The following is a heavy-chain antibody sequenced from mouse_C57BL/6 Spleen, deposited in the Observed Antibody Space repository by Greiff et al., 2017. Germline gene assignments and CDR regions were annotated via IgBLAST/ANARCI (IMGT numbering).Heavy chain of an antibody. CDR3: ARSDITTVVGY. D-gene: IGHD1-1*01. V-gene: IGHV1-80*01. CDR2: IYPGDGDT. CDR1: GYAFSSYW. J-gene: IGHJ2*01. Sequence: QVQLQQSGAELVKPGASVKISCKASGYAFSSYWMNWVKQRPGKGLEGIGQIYPGDGDTNYNGKFKGKATLTADKSSSTAYMQLSSLTSEDSAVYFCARSDITTVVGYWGQGTTLTVSS.